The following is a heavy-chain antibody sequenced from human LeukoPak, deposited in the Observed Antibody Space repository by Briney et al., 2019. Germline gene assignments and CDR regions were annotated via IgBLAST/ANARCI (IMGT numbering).Heavy chain of an antibody. Sequence: PSETLSLTCAVSGGSISSGGYSWSWIRQPPGKGLEWIGYIYHSGSTYYNPSLKSRVTISVDRSKNQFSLKLSSVTAADTAVYYCARGAGSSWYYFDYWGQGTLVTVSS. CDR1: GGSISSGGYS. CDR2: IYHSGST. J-gene: IGHJ4*02. V-gene: IGHV4-30-2*01. CDR3: ARGAGSSWYYFDY. D-gene: IGHD6-13*01.